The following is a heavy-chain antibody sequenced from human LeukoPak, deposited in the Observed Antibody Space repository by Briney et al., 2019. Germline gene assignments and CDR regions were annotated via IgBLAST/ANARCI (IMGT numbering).Heavy chain of an antibody. V-gene: IGHV3-23*01. CDR1: RFTFSTYA. CDR2: FSDNGGTS. Sequence: GGSLRLSCAASRFTFSTYAMSWVCQARGKGLEWVSGFSDNGGTSYYADSVKGRFTISRDNSKNTLYLQMNSLRAEDTAVYYCAKVPSPSRGGWFDPWGQGTLVTVSS. J-gene: IGHJ5*02. CDR3: AKVPSPSRGGWFDP. D-gene: IGHD2-15*01.